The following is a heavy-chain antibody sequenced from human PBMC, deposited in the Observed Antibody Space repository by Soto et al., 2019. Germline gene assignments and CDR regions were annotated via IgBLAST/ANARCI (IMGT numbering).Heavy chain of an antibody. Sequence: QVQLVQSGAEVRKPGSSVKVSCKASGGTFSRHAISWVRQAPGQGLEWMGGIIPIFGTANHAQKFQGRVTIIADESTSTVYMELSRLRSDDTAVYYCAISGSHFDYWGQGTLVTVSS. D-gene: IGHD1-26*01. CDR2: IIPIFGTA. J-gene: IGHJ4*02. V-gene: IGHV1-69*01. CDR1: GGTFSRHA. CDR3: AISGSHFDY.